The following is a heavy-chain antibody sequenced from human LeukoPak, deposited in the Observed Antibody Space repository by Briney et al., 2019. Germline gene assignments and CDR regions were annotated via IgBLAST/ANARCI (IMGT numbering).Heavy chain of an antibody. CDR1: VYSFTNNW. CDR2: IYPRESDT. V-gene: IGHV5-51*01. D-gene: IGHD1-14*01. J-gene: IGHJ3*02. Sequence: KSGEALKISCKGSVYSFTNNWIGWGRQMPGKGLEWMGVIYPRESDTRYSPSFQGQVTISADKSISTAYLHWSSLKASDTAIYYCAGLTRYGPLPYACDIWGQGTLVTVSS. CDR3: AGLTRYGPLPYACDI.